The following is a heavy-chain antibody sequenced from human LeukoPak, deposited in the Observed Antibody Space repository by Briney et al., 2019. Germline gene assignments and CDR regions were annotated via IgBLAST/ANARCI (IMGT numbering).Heavy chain of an antibody. CDR2: ISSSGCSV. V-gene: IGHV3-48*04. D-gene: IGHD1-26*01. CDR1: GFLFSNFS. Sequence: GSLRLPFSASGFLFSNFSMNLVRQAPGKGLEWVSLISSSGCSVFYADSGKGRFTISRENAKYSLHLQMDSLSPEDTAVYFCARGGLGSWTFDSWGQGTLVTVSS. CDR3: ARGGLGSWTFDS. J-gene: IGHJ4*02.